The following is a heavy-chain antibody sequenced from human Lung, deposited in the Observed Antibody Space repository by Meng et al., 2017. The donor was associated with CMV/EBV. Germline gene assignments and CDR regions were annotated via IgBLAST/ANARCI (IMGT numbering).Heavy chain of an antibody. CDR1: GAPITNHNW. CDR3: LRRSGGSV. Sequence: QVRVRGSGPALLKPSETLPLTCAVSGAPITNHNWWAWVRQPPGKGLEWIGEIPHRGSSAYNPSLKSRVSMSIDKSKNQFSLKLTSVTAADTAVYHCLRRSGGSVWGQGTLVTVSS. J-gene: IGHJ1*01. CDR2: IPHRGSS. V-gene: IGHV4-4*02. D-gene: IGHD3-10*01.